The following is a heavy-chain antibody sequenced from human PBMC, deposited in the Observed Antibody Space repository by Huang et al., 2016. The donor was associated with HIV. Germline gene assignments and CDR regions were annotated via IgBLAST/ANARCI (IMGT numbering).Heavy chain of an antibody. D-gene: IGHD2-2*03. Sequence: QLRESGPGLVTPSETLSLTCSASGTSMTSCTFYWGWFRQPPGRGLEWIGSGYFLGNTYYTPALKSRGTISIDTANKQYSMRLTSVTAADTAVYFCAREVRSVDTDRPDGYYYRGLDVWGQGTTVIVSS. V-gene: IGHV4-39*02. J-gene: IGHJ6*02. CDR3: AREVRSVDTDRPDGYYYRGLDV. CDR1: GTSMTSCTFY. CDR2: GYFLGNT.